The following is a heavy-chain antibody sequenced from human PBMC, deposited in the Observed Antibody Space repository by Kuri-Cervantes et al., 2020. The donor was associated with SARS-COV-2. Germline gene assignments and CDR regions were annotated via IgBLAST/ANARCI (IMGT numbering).Heavy chain of an antibody. D-gene: IGHD3-10*01. Sequence: ESLKISCAVYGGYFSGYNWSWIRQPPGKEVEWIGEINHSGSTNYNPSLKSRVTISVDTSKNQFSLKLSSVTAADTAVYYCARTNRGRYYYYYGMDVWGQGTTVTVSS. CDR2: INHSGST. CDR1: GGYFSGYN. J-gene: IGHJ6*02. CDR3: ARTNRGRYYYYYGMDV. V-gene: IGHV4-34*01.